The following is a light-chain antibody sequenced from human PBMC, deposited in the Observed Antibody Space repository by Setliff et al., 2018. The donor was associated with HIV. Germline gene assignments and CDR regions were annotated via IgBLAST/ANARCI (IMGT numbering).Light chain of an antibody. V-gene: IGLV2-14*01. CDR2: EVS. CDR1: SSDVGSYNY. J-gene: IGLJ1*01. CDR3: SSFTSTTTFV. Sequence: QSALTQPASVSGSPGQSITISCTGTSSDVGSYNYVSWYQQHPGKAPKLMISEVSNRPSGVSNRFSGSKSDNTASLTISGLQAEDEADYFCSSFTSTTTFVFGTGTKVTVL.